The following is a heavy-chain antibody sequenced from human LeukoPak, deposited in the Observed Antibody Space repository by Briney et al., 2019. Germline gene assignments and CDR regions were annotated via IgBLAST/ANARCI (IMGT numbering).Heavy chain of an antibody. D-gene: IGHD3-10*01. CDR1: GYTFTNYA. Sequence: ASVKVSCKASGYTFTNYAMNWVRQAPGQGLEWMGWISAYNGDTELAQKFQGRVTLATDASTSTAYVELRSLNSDDTAVYFCARGGSRSRRGDDAFDIWGQGTMVTVSS. CDR2: ISAYNGDT. CDR3: ARGGSRSRRGDDAFDI. V-gene: IGHV1-18*01. J-gene: IGHJ3*02.